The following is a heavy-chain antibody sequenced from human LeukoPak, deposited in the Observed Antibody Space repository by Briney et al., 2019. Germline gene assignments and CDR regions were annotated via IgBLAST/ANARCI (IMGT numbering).Heavy chain of an antibody. D-gene: IGHD6-19*01. CDR3: ARGGGVAGTPYNPYDY. V-gene: IGHV4-59*01. Sequence: SETLSLTCTVTGGSISSYYWSWIRQPPGKGLKWIGYIYYSGSTNYNPSLKSRVTISVDTPKNQFSLKLSSVTAADTAVYYCARGGGVAGTPYNPYDYWGQGTLVTVSS. CDR2: IYYSGST. J-gene: IGHJ4*02. CDR1: GGSISSYY.